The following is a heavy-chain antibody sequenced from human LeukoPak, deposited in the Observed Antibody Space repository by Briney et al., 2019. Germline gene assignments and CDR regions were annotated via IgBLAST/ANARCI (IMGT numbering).Heavy chain of an antibody. CDR1: GYTFTSYG. D-gene: IGHD2-15*01. J-gene: IGHJ4*02. V-gene: IGHV1-18*01. Sequence: VASVKVSCKASGYTFTSYGISWARQAPGQGLEWMGWISAYNGNTNYAQKLQGRVTMTTDTSTSTAYMELRSLRSDDTAVYYCARARTPTTNFDYWGQGTLVTVSS. CDR2: ISAYNGNT. CDR3: ARARTPTTNFDY.